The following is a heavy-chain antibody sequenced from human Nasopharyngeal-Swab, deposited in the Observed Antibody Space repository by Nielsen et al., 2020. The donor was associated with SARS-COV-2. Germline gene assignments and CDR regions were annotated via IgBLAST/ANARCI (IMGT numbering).Heavy chain of an antibody. D-gene: IGHD3-3*01. CDR2: INHSGST. CDR3: AREKLDFWSGYLDY. Sequence: WIRQPPGKGLEWIGEINHSGSTNYNPSLKSRVTISVDTSKNQFSLKLSSVTAADTAVYYCAREKLDFWSGYLDYWGQGTLVTVSS. V-gene: IGHV4-34*01. J-gene: IGHJ4*02.